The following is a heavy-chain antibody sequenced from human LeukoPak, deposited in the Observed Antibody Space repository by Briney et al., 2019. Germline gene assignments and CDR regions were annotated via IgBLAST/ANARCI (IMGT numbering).Heavy chain of an antibody. V-gene: IGHV3-13*01. CDR2: IGTRGDT. CDR1: GFTFRTYD. CDR3: VRVAWLDYHGMDV. Sequence: GGSLRLSGAASGFTFRTYDFPWVRQVKGKGLEWVSGIGTRGDTYYAGSVKGRVTMSRENAKNSLYLQMNSLTAGDTAVYYCVRVAWLDYHGMDVWGQGTTVTVSS. D-gene: IGHD6-19*01. J-gene: IGHJ6*02.